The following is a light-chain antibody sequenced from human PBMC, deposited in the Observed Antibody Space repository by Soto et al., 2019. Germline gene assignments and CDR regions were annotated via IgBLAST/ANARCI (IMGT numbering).Light chain of an antibody. CDR3: MQALQTPIT. V-gene: IGKV2-28*01. CDR1: QSLLHSNGYNY. CDR2: LGS. Sequence: IVMAQSPLSLPVTPGEPASISRRSSQSLLHSNGYNYLDWYLQKPGQSPQLLIYLGSNRASGVPDRFSGSGSGTDFTLKISRVEAEDVGVYYCMQALQTPITFGQGTRLEMK. J-gene: IGKJ5*01.